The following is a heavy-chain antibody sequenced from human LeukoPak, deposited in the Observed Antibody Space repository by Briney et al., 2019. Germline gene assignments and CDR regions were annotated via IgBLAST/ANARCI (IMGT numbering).Heavy chain of an antibody. Sequence: GGSLRLSCAASGFTVITNDMTWVRQAPGKGLEWVSVLYSDGNTKYADSVQGRFTISRDNSKNTLYLEMNSLSPDATAVYYCARGVEPLAANTLAYWGQGTLVTVSS. V-gene: IGHV3-53*01. CDR3: ARGVEPLAANTLAY. CDR1: GFTVITND. CDR2: LYSDGNT. J-gene: IGHJ4*02. D-gene: IGHD1-14*01.